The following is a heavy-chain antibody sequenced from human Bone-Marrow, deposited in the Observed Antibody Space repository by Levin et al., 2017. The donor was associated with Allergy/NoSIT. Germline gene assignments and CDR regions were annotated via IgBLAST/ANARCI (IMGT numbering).Heavy chain of an antibody. CDR2: ISHDGSRK. D-gene: IGHD2-21*02. V-gene: IGHV3-30*04. Sequence: GGSLRLSCAASGFSFFGYAVHWVRQAPGKGLEWVSLISHDGSRKNYADSVKGRFTISRDKSEKILVLQMSSPRPEDTAIYYCASGCGGDCYSWGQGTLVTVSS. CDR1: GFSFFGYA. CDR3: ASGCGGDCYS. J-gene: IGHJ4*02.